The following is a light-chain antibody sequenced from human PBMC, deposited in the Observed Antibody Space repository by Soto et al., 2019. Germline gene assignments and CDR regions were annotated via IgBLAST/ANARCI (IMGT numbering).Light chain of an antibody. CDR1: SSDVGGYNH. V-gene: IGLV2-14*01. CDR3: CSYKSLSTVV. CDR2: AVS. J-gene: IGLJ2*01. Sequence: QSALTQPASVSGSPGQSITISCTGTSSDVGGYNHVSWYQHSPGKAPKLILFAVSDRPSGVSHRVSGFKSGNTASLTISGLQAEDEADYYCCSYKSLSTVVFGGGNKLTVL.